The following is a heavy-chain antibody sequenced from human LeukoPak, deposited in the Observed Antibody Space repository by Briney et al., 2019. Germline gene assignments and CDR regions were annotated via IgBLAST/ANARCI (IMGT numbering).Heavy chain of an antibody. Sequence: GGSLRLSCAASGFTFSSYWMSWVRQAPGKGLEWVANIKQDGSEKYYVDSVKGRFTISRDNAKNSLYLQMNSLRAEDTALYFCASWAHSGYWIATFDYWGHGTLVTVSS. J-gene: IGHJ4*01. D-gene: IGHD3-22*01. CDR1: GFTFSSYW. CDR2: IKQDGSEK. CDR3: ASWAHSGYWIATFDY. V-gene: IGHV3-7*03.